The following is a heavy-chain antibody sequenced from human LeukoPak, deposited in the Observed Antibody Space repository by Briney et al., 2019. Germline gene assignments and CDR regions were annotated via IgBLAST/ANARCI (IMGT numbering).Heavy chain of an antibody. V-gene: IGHV4-31*03. CDR3: ARDVSSMFPNWFDP. CDR2: IWNSGST. J-gene: IGHJ5*02. CDR1: GDSISSRTYY. D-gene: IGHD6-6*01. Sequence: SQTQSLTCSVSGDSISSRTYYWTWIRQHPEKGLEWIGYIWNSGSTNYNPALKSRVTITVDTSKNQFSLKLTSVTAADTAIYYCARDVSSMFPNWFDPWGQGILVIVSS.